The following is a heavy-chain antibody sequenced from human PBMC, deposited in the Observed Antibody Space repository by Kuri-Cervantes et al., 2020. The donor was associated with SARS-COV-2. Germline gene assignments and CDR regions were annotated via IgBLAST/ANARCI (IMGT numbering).Heavy chain of an antibody. CDR2: IYTSGST. V-gene: IGHV4-61*02. Sequence: SETLSLTCTVSGGSISSGSYYWSWIRQPAGKGLEWIGRIYTSGSTNYNPSLKSRVAISVDTSKNRFSLKLSSVTAADTAVYYWARGTVGAPGGGMDVWGQGTTVTVSS. J-gene: IGHJ6*02. CDR3: ARGTVGAPGGGMDV. CDR1: GGSISSGSYY. D-gene: IGHD1-26*01.